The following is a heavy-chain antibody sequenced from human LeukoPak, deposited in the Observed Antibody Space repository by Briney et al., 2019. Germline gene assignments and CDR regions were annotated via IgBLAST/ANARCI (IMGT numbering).Heavy chain of an antibody. CDR3: AKGIIPGAY. V-gene: IGHV3-30*18. D-gene: IGHD2-21*01. CDR1: GFTFSSYW. CDR2: ISYDGSNK. Sequence: GGSLRLSCGASGFTFSSYWMHWVRQAPGKGLEWVAVISYDGSNKYYADSVKGRFTISRDNSKNTLYLQMNSLRAEDTAVYYCAKGIIPGAYWGQGTLVTVSS. J-gene: IGHJ4*02.